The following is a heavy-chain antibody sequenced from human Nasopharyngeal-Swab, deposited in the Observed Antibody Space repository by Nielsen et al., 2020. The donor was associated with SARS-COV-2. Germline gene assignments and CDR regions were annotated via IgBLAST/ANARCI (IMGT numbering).Heavy chain of an antibody. CDR3: AKDVYRRSGYSYGSDAFDI. V-gene: IGHV3-30*18. D-gene: IGHD5-18*01. CDR2: ISYDGSNK. Sequence: GGSLRPSFAASGFTFSSSGMHWVRQAPGKGLEWVAVISYDGSNKYYADSVKGRFTISRDNSKNTLYLQMNSLRAEDTAVYYCAKDVYRRSGYSYGSDAFDIWGQGTMVTVSS. CDR1: GFTFSSSG. J-gene: IGHJ3*02.